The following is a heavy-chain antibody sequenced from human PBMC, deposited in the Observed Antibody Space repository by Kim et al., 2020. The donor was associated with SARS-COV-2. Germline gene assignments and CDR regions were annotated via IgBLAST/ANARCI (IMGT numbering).Heavy chain of an antibody. CDR2: ISSSSSTI. D-gene: IGHD6-19*01. Sequence: GGSLRLSCAASGFTFSNYSMNWVRQAPGKGLEWVSYISSSSSTIYSADSVKGRFTISRDNAKNSLYLQMNSLRDEDTAVYFCARDLGSSGWYLGHYFDYWGQGTLVTVSS. V-gene: IGHV3-48*02. CDR1: GFTFSNYS. CDR3: ARDLGSSGWYLGHYFDY. J-gene: IGHJ4*02.